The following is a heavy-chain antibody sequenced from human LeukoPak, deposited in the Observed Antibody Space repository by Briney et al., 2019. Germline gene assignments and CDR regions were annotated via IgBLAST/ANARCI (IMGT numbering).Heavy chain of an antibody. Sequence: PSETLSLTCTVSGGSISSYYWRWIRQPPGKGLEWIGYIYYSGSTNYNPSLKSRVTISVDTSKNQFSLKLRSVTAADTAVYYCARVTGYVIEDNFDYWGQGTLVTVSS. CDR3: ARVTGYVIEDNFDY. CDR1: GGSISSYY. V-gene: IGHV4-59*01. CDR2: IYYSGST. D-gene: IGHD2-15*01. J-gene: IGHJ4*02.